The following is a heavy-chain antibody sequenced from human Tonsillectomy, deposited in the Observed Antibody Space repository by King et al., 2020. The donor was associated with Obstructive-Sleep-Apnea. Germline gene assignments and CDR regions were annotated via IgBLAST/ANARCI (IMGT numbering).Heavy chain of an antibody. Sequence: VQLVESGGGVVQPGRSLRLSCAASGFTFSSYGMHWVRQAPGKGLEGGAVIWYDGSNKYYADSVKGRFTISRDNSKNTLYLQMNSLRAEDTAVYYCARDVENVDTAMVTWGQGTLVTVSS. CDR1: GFTFSSYG. J-gene: IGHJ4*02. V-gene: IGHV3-33*01. D-gene: IGHD5-18*01. CDR2: IWYDGSNK. CDR3: ARDVENVDTAMVT.